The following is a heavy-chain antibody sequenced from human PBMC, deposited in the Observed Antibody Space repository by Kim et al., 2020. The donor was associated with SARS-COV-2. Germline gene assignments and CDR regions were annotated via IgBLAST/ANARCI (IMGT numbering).Heavy chain of an antibody. Sequence: SETLSLTCAVSGTSISSSNWWTWVRLAPGKGLEWIGEVSHSGSAAYNPSLKSPVTISVDNSKNHFSLTLTSFTAADTPVYFSARLILGVIPDHLDSWG. D-gene: IGHD3-10*01. CDR2: VSHSGSA. CDR1: GTSISSSNW. CDR3: ARLILGVIPDHLDS. J-gene: IGHJ5*01. V-gene: IGHV4-4*02.